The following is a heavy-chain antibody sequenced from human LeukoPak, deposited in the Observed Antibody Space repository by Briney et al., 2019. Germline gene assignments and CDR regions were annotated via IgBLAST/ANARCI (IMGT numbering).Heavy chain of an antibody. CDR3: ARVGIAAAGTVDY. CDR2: IYYSGST. CDR1: GGSISSGGYY. V-gene: IGHV4-31*03. D-gene: IGHD6-13*01. J-gene: IGHJ4*02. Sequence: SETLSLTCTVSGGSISSGGYYWSWIRQHPGKGLEWIVYIYYSGSTYYNPSLKSRVTISVDTSKNQFSLKLSSVTAADTAVYYCARVGIAAAGTVDYWGQGTLVTVSS.